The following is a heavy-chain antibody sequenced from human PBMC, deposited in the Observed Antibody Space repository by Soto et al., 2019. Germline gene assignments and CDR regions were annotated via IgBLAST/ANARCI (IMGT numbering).Heavy chain of an antibody. CDR3: ARDDVSGSYYGPYYYGMDV. J-gene: IGHJ6*02. D-gene: IGHD1-26*01. CDR2: IYTSGST. V-gene: IGHV4-4*07. CDR1: GGSISSYY. Sequence: PSETLSLTRTVSGGSISSYYWSWIRQPAGKGLEWIGRIYTSGSTNYNPSLKSRVTMSVDTSKNQFSLKLSSVTAADTAVYYCARDDVSGSYYGPYYYGMDVWGQGTTVTVSS.